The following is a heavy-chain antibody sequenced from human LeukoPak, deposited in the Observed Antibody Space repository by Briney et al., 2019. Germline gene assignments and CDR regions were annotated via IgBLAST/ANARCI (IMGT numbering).Heavy chain of an antibody. D-gene: IGHD5-24*01. CDR2: MNPNSGNT. CDR3: ARVRDGYNDAYDI. J-gene: IGHJ3*02. V-gene: IGHV1-8*01. Sequence: ASVKVSCKASGYTFTSYDINWVRQATGQGLEWMGWMNPNSGNTNYAQKFQGRVTMTRDTSTSTVYMELSSLKSEDTAVYYCARVRDGYNDAYDIWGQGTMVTVSS. CDR1: GYTFTSYD.